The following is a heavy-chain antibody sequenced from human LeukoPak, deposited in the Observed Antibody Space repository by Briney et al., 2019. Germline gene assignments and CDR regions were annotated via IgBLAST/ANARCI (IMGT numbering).Heavy chain of an antibody. J-gene: IGHJ4*02. V-gene: IGHV3-33*06. CDR3: AKGRRFLEWLADY. D-gene: IGHD3-3*01. CDR1: GFTFSSYG. CDR2: IWYDGSNK. Sequence: GRSLRLSCAASGFTFSSYGMHWLRQAPGKGLEWVAVIWYDGSNKYYADSVKGRFTISRDNSKNTLYLQMNSLRAEDTAVYYCAKGRRFLEWLADYWGQGTLVTVSS.